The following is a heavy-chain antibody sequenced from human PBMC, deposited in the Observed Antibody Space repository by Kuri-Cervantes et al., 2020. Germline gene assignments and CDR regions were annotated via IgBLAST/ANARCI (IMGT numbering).Heavy chain of an antibody. D-gene: IGHD3-3*01. Sequence: GESLKISCAASGFTFNRYAIHWVRQAPGKGLEWVAVISYDGSNKYYADSVKGRFTISRDNSKNTLHLQMNSLRAEDTAVYYCARGGFLEWLSYPDYWGQGTLVTVSS. CDR3: ARGGFLEWLSYPDY. CDR2: ISYDGSNK. J-gene: IGHJ4*02. V-gene: IGHV3-30-3*01. CDR1: GFTFNRYA.